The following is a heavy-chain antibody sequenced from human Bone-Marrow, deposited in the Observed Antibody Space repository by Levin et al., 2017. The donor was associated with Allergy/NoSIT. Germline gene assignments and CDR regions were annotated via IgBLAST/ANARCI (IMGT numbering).Heavy chain of an antibody. Sequence: GSLRLSCTVSGGSINSTNYYWAWIRQPPGTGLEWIGSINYNGATYYNLSLKSRLTMSVDTSKNQFSLKLRSVTAADTAVFYCTRLPESITVTGGDDYCGQGTLVTVSS. CDR3: TRLPESITVTGGDDY. D-gene: IGHD6-19*01. CDR1: GGSINSTNYY. CDR2: INYNGAT. V-gene: IGHV4-39*01. J-gene: IGHJ4*02.